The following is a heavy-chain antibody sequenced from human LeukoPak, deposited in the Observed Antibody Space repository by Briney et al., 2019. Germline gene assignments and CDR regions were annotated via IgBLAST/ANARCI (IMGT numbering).Heavy chain of an antibody. Sequence: ASVKVSCKASGGTFSSYAISWVRQAPGQGLEWMGGIIPIFGTANYAQKFQGRVTITADESTSTAYMELSSLRSEDTAVYYCARWWRPVQLERDDAFDIWGQGTMVTVSS. J-gene: IGHJ3*02. V-gene: IGHV1-69*13. CDR2: IIPIFGTA. CDR3: ARWWRPVQLERDDAFDI. D-gene: IGHD1-1*01. CDR1: GGTFSSYA.